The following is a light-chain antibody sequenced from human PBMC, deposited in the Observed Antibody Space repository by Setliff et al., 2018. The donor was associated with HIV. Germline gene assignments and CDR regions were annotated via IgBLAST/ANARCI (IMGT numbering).Light chain of an antibody. J-gene: IGLJ1*01. CDR3: SSYAITNTLP. V-gene: IGLV2-14*01. Sequence: QSVLTQPASVSGSPGQSITISCTGTSSDVGGYSYVSWYQQHPGKAPKLIIYEVRNRPSGVSNRSSGSKSGNTASLTISGLRAEDEADYYCSSYAITNTLPFGTGTKVTVL. CDR1: SSDVGGYSY. CDR2: EVR.